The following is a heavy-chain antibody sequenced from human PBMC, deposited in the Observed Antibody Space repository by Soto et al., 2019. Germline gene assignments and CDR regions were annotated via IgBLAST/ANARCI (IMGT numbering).Heavy chain of an antibody. D-gene: IGHD3-9*01. CDR3: AILVLRYFDWSNREVDY. J-gene: IGHJ4*02. V-gene: IGHV1-69*01. CDR2: IIPIFGTA. Sequence: QVQLVQSGAEVKKPGSSVKVSFKASGGTFSSYAISWVRQAPGQGLEWMGGIIPIFGTANYAQKVQGRVTITADESTSTAYMELSSLRSEDTAVYYCAILVLRYFDWSNREVDYWGQGTLVTVSS. CDR1: GGTFSSYA.